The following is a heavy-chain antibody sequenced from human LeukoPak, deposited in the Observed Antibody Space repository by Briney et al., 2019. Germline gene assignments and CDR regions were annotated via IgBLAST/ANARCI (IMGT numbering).Heavy chain of an antibody. CDR2: ISYDGSNK. CDR1: GFIFSSYT. J-gene: IGHJ5*02. V-gene: IGHV3-30-3*01. CDR3: ARAGYAESNNWFDP. D-gene: IGHD5-12*01. Sequence: GGSLRISCAASGFIFSSYTMRWVRQAPGKGLEWVAVISYDGSNKYYADSVRGRFTISRDNSRNTLYLQMNSLRDEDTAVYYCARAGYAESNNWFDPWGQGTLVTVSS.